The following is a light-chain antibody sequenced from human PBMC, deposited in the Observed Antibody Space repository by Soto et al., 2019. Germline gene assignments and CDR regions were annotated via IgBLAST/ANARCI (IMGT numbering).Light chain of an antibody. Sequence: QSALTQPASVSGSPGQSITISCTGTSSDVGSYNLVSWYQQYPGKAPKLMIYEVTKRPSGVSDRFSGSKSGNTASLTISGLQAEDEADYYCCSYAGGVIFGGGTKPTVL. V-gene: IGLV2-23*02. CDR3: CSYAGGVI. J-gene: IGLJ2*01. CDR2: EVT. CDR1: SSDVGSYNL.